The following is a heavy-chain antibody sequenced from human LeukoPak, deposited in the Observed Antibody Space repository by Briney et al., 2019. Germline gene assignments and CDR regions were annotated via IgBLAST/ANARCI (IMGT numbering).Heavy chain of an antibody. CDR3: ARDPLGYSSSYYYFDY. J-gene: IGHJ4*02. CDR2: ISNDGGST. CDR1: GFTFSNYV. V-gene: IGHV3-64*01. D-gene: IGHD6-13*01. Sequence: GGSLRLSCAASGFTFSNYVMHWVRQAPGKGLEYVSTISNDGGSTYYAKSVKGRFSISRDNSMNTLYLQMGSLRPEDMAVYYCARDPLGYSSSYYYFDYWGQGTLVTVSS.